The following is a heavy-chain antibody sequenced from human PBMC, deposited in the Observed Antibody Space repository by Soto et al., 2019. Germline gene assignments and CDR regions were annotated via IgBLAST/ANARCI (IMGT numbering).Heavy chain of an antibody. CDR3: ARDGGVGWFDP. Sequence: EVQLVESGGGLVKPGGSLRLSCAASGFTFSSYSMNWVRQAPGKGLEWVSSISSSSSYIYYADSVKGRFTISGDNAKNSLYLQMNSRRAEDTAVYYCARDGGVGWFDPWGQGTLVTVSS. D-gene: IGHD3-3*01. V-gene: IGHV3-21*01. J-gene: IGHJ5*02. CDR2: ISSSSSYI. CDR1: GFTFSSYS.